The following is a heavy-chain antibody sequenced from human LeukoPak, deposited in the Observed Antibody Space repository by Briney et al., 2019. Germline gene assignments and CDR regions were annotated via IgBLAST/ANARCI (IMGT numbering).Heavy chain of an antibody. CDR1: GFTFGDYA. J-gene: IGHJ4*02. CDR2: IRRKANGGTT. D-gene: IGHD3-3*01. CDR3: TSGLYYDSWSDLFDY. V-gene: IGHV3-49*04. Sequence: GGSLRLSCTASGFTFGDYAMSWVRQAPGKGPEWVGFIRRKANGGTTEYAASVKGRFTISRDDSKSIAYLQMNSLKTGDTAVYYCTSGLYYDSWSDLFDYWGQGTLVTVSS.